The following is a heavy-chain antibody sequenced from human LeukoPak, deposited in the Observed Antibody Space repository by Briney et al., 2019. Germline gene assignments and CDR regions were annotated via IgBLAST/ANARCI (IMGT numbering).Heavy chain of an antibody. Sequence: PSETLSLTCTVSGGSISSGNYHWAWMRQPPGKGPEWIGSMFYSGSTYYNPSLKSRVTISVDTSKNQFSLKLSSVTAADTAVYYCARHEDYYDSSGPFDYWGQGTLVTVSS. CDR2: MFYSGST. V-gene: IGHV4-39*01. CDR1: GGSISSGNYH. CDR3: ARHEDYYDSSGPFDY. D-gene: IGHD3-22*01. J-gene: IGHJ4*02.